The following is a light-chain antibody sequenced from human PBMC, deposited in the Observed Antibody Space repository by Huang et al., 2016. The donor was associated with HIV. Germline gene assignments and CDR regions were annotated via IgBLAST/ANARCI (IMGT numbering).Light chain of an antibody. CDR3: QQYNNWPHT. Sequence: EIVMTHSPATLSVSPGERATLSCRASQSVSSNLAWYQQKPGQAPRLLIDGASTRATGIPDRFSGTGSGTEFTLTISSLQYEDFAVYNCQQYNNWPHTFGQGTKLEIK. CDR2: GAS. CDR1: QSVSSN. V-gene: IGKV3-15*01. J-gene: IGKJ2*01.